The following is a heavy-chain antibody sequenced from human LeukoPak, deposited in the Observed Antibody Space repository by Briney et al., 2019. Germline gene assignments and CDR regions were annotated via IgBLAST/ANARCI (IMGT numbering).Heavy chain of an antibody. CDR3: ARAGFDFWSGYYLNYYYYYMDV. Sequence: GESLKISCKGSGYSFTSYWIGWVRQMPGKDLEWMGIIYPGDSDTRYSPSFQGQVTISADKSISTAYLQWSSLKASDTAMYYCARAGFDFWSGYYLNYYYYYMDVWGKGTTVTVSS. V-gene: IGHV5-51*01. D-gene: IGHD3-3*01. CDR2: IYPGDSDT. CDR1: GYSFTSYW. J-gene: IGHJ6*03.